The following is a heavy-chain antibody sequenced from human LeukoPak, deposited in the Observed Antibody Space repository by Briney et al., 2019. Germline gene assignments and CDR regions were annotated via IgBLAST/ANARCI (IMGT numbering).Heavy chain of an antibody. D-gene: IGHD3-3*01. CDR3: ARGRRDSYEVFVFGH. CDR1: GYTFTSYD. Sequence: ASVKVSCKASGYTFTSYDINWVRQATGQGLEWMGWMNPNSGNTGYAQKFQGRVTITRNTSISTAYMELSSLRSEDTAVYYCARGRRDSYEVFVFGHWGQGTLVTVSS. V-gene: IGHV1-8*03. CDR2: MNPNSGNT. J-gene: IGHJ4*02.